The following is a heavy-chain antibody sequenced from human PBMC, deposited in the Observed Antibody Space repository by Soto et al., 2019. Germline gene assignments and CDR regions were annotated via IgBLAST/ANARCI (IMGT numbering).Heavy chain of an antibody. Sequence: QITLKESGPTLVRPTQTLTLTCAFSGFSLSTSGVGVGWIRQPPGKALEWLAVIYWDDSKHYSPSLRSRLTITKDTSKNLVVLTMTNMDPMYTGTYYCAHKGPEDWPLDYWGQGTLVTVSS. D-gene: IGHD3-9*01. J-gene: IGHJ4*02. V-gene: IGHV2-5*02. CDR3: AHKGPEDWPLDY. CDR2: IYWDDSK. CDR1: GFSLSTSGVG.